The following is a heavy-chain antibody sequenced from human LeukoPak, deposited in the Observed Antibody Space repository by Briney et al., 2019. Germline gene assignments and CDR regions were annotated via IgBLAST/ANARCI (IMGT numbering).Heavy chain of an antibody. D-gene: IGHD3-22*01. J-gene: IGHJ4*02. CDR2: INHSGST. V-gene: IGHV4-34*01. CDR3: ARGLSYYDSSGYYLPPTVIDY. Sequence: SETLSLTCAVYGGSFSGYYWSWIRQPPGKGLEWIGEINHSGSTNYNPSLKSRVTISVDTSKNQFSLKRSSVTAADTAVYYCARGLSYYDSSGYYLPPTVIDYWGQGTLVTVSS. CDR1: GGSFSGYY.